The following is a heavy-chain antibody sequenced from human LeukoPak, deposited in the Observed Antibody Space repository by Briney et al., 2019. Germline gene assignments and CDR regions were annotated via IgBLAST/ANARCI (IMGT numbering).Heavy chain of an antibody. J-gene: IGHJ3*01. V-gene: IGHV3-74*01. CDR3: AGGISATGGG. CDR1: GFTFSSYW. Sequence: GGSLRLSCADSGFTFSSYWMHWVRQAPGKGLVWVSRINSDGSITTYADSEKGRFTISRDNAKNTLYLQMNSLRAEDTAVYYCAGGISATGGGWGQGTMVTVSS. CDR2: INSDGSIT. D-gene: IGHD6-13*01.